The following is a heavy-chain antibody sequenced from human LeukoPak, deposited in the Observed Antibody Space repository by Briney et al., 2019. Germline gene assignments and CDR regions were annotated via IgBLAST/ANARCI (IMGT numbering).Heavy chain of an antibody. J-gene: IGHJ4*02. CDR3: ARGNYWFDY. CDR1: GFTFSDHF. CDR2: INHSGST. Sequence: LSLSCAVSGFTFSDHFLDWIRQPPGKGLEWIGEINHSGSTNYNPSLKSRVTISVDTSKNQFSLKLSSVTAADTAVYYCARGNYWFDYWGQGTLVTVSS. D-gene: IGHD1-7*01. V-gene: IGHV4-34*01.